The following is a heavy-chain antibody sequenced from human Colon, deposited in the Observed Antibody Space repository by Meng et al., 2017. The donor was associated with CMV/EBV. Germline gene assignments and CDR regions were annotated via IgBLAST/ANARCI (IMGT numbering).Heavy chain of an antibody. CDR1: GYPFTASH. CDR2: INPRTGAG. J-gene: IGHJ4*02. V-gene: IGHV1-2*02. D-gene: IGHD1/OR15-1a*01. Sequence: CTASGYPFTASHIRWVRLAPGKGLEWMGDINPRTGAGAPPRKFRGRVTLTRDTSIDTAFLEVTNLSPDDTAVYFCAGDFLRTTSGDSWGQGTLVTVSS. CDR3: AGDFLRTTSGDS.